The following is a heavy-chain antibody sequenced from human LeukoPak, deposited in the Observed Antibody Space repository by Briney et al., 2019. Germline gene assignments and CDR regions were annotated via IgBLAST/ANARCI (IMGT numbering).Heavy chain of an antibody. CDR1: GFTFSSYG. V-gene: IGHV3-30*18. D-gene: IGHD1-26*01. CDR3: AKDGQLRLDY. CDR2: ISYDGSNK. J-gene: IGHJ4*02. Sequence: SGGSLRLSCAASGFTFSSYGMHWVRQAPGKGLEWVAVISYDGSNKYYADSVKGRFTISRDNSKNTLYLQMNSLRAEDTAVYYCAKDGQLRLDYWGQGTLVTVSS.